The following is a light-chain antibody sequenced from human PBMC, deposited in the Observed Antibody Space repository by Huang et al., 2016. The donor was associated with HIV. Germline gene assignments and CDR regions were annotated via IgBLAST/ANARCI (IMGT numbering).Light chain of an antibody. CDR3: QQYNNWPRT. J-gene: IGKJ1*01. V-gene: IGKV3-15*01. Sequence: EIVITQSPATLSVSPGERATLSCRASQRVSSNLAWYQQKPGQAPRLLIYAASTRATGIPDSFSGSGSGTEFTLTISSLQSEDFAVYYCQQYNNWPRTFGQGTKVEIK. CDR1: QRVSSN. CDR2: AAS.